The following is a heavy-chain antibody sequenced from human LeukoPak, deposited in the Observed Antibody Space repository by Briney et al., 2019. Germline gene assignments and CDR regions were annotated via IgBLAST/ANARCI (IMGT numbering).Heavy chain of an antibody. CDR1: GGSINNYY. Sequence: PSETLSLTCTVSGGSINNYYWSWIRQPPGKGLDWIGSIYHSGSTYYNPSLKSRVTISVDTSKNQFSLKLNSVTAADTAVYYCARGGVVAAPGDAFDIWGQGTMVTVSS. D-gene: IGHD2-15*01. V-gene: IGHV4-59*08. CDR3: ARGGVVAAPGDAFDI. CDR2: IYHSGST. J-gene: IGHJ3*02.